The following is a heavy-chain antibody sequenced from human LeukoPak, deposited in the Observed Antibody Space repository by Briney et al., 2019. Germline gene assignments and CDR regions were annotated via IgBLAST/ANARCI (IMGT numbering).Heavy chain of an antibody. V-gene: IGHV4-34*01. Sequence: SETLSLTCAVYGVSFRGYYLSWIRQPPGKGLEWIGEINHSGGTNYNPSLKSRVTISIDTYKNQFSLKLSSMTAGDTAVYYCATTRGYWGQGTLVTVSS. CDR3: ATTRGY. CDR2: INHSGGT. CDR1: GVSFRGYY. D-gene: IGHD3-10*01. J-gene: IGHJ4*02.